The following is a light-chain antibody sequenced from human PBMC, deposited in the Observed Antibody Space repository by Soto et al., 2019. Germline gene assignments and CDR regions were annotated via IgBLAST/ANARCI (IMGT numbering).Light chain of an antibody. Sequence: DIVMTQSPDSLAVSMGERATINCKYSQSVLHTSYNKNYLAWYQQKPGHPPKVLIYWASTRESGVPDRFSGSGSGTDFTLTLSDLQAEDVAVYYCQQSYSSPLTFGGGTKVEIK. CDR3: QQSYSSPLT. CDR2: WAS. CDR1: QSVLHTSYNKNY. J-gene: IGKJ4*01. V-gene: IGKV4-1*01.